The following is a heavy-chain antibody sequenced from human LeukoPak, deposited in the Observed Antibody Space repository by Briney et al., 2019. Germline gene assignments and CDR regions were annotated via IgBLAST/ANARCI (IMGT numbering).Heavy chain of an antibody. CDR2: ISGSGGST. V-gene: IGHV3-23*01. Sequence: GGPLRLSCAASGFTFSSYAMSWVRQAPGKGLEWVSAISGSGGSTYYADSVKGRFTISRDNSKNTLYLQMNSLRAEDTAVYYCAKDVELYGGNSDYWGQGTLVTVSS. J-gene: IGHJ4*02. CDR3: AKDVELYGGNSDY. CDR1: GFTFSSYA. D-gene: IGHD4-23*01.